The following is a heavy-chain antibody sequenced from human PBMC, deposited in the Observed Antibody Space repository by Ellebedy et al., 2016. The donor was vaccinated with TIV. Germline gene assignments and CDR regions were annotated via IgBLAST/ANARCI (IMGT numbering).Heavy chain of an antibody. J-gene: IGHJ4*02. CDR2: IRYSGNT. CDR1: GGSINNWY. CDR3: TRDVPQSTQDY. Sequence: MPSETLSLTCTVSGGSINNWYWSRIRQPPGKGLEWIGGIRYSGNTFYNPSLQSRVTISIDTSKNQFSLKFSSVTAADTAVYYCTRDVPQSTQDYWGQGTLVTVSS. V-gene: IGHV4-39*07.